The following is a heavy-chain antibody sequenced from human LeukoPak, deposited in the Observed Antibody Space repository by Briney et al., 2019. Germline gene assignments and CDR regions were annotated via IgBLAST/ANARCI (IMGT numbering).Heavy chain of an antibody. CDR1: GYTFTAYY. J-gene: IGHJ4*02. CDR2: INPNSGGT. D-gene: IGHD5-18*01. V-gene: IGHV1-2*02. Sequence: ASVKVSCKASGYTFTAYYIHWVRQAPGQGLEWMGWINPNSGGTNSAQKFQGRVTTTRDTSISTAYMELSRLTSDDTAVYYCASADYTANDYWGQGTLVTVSS. CDR3: ASADYTANDY.